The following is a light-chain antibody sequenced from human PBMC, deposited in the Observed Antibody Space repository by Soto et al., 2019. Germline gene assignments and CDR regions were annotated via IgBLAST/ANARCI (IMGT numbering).Light chain of an antibody. CDR1: SSDVGGYDS. V-gene: IGLV2-11*01. J-gene: IGLJ1*01. CDR2: DVN. Sequence: QSVLTQPRSVSGSPGQSLTIPCTGSSSDVGGYDSVSWYQQHPGKVPQLIIFDVNKRPSGVPDRFSGSKSGNTASLTISGLQAEDEADYYCCSYAGRYTYVFGSGTKLTVL. CDR3: CSYAGRYTYV.